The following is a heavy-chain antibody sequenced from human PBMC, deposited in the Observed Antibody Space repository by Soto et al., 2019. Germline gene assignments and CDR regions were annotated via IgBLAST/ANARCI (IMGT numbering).Heavy chain of an antibody. CDR3: AHRRVRDSSGENFDS. J-gene: IGHJ4*02. V-gene: IGHV2-5*02. D-gene: IGHD6-19*01. CDR1: GFSLNTNAVG. Sequence: QITLKESGPTLVKPTQTLTLTCTFSGFSLNTNAVGVAWIRQPPGKALEWLALLYWDDDKRYSPSLKSRLTITTDTSKNQVVLTMTNMDPEDTATYYCAHRRVRDSSGENFDSWGQGTLATVSS. CDR2: LYWDDDK.